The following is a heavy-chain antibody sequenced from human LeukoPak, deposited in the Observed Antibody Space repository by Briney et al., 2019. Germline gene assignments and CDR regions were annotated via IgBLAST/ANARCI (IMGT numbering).Heavy chain of an antibody. CDR3: AKLMRHMIEDVYDI. CDR1: GFTVSSNY. CDR2: IYSGGST. V-gene: IGHV3-53*01. Sequence: GGSLRLSCAASGFTVSSNYMTWVRQAPGKGLEWVSIIYSGGSTYYADSVKGRFTLSRDNSKNTLYLQMNSLRAEDTAVYYCAKLMRHMIEDVYDIWGQGTMVTVSS. J-gene: IGHJ3*02. D-gene: IGHD3-22*01.